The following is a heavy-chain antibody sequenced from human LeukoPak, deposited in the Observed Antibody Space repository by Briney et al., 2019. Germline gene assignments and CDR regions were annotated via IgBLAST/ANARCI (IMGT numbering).Heavy chain of an antibody. Sequence: PGGSLRPSCAASGFTFNSYWMHWDRQAPGKGLVWVSRINSDGSSTSYADSVKGRFTISRDNAKNTLYLQMNSLRAEDTAVYYCARVSGWNPFDYWGQGTLVTVSS. CDR1: GFTFNSYW. J-gene: IGHJ4*02. CDR3: ARVSGWNPFDY. D-gene: IGHD1-1*01. V-gene: IGHV3-74*01. CDR2: INSDGSST.